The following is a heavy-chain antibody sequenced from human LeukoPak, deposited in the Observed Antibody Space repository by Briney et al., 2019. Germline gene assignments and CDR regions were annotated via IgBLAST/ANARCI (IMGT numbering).Heavy chain of an antibody. CDR2: ISDSGGRT. J-gene: IGHJ4*02. V-gene: IGHV3-23*01. CDR3: AKRGVVIRVILVGFHKEAYYFDS. CDR1: GITLSNYG. Sequence: GGSLRLSCAVSGITLSNYGMSWVRQAPGKGLEWVAGISDSGGRTNYADSVKGRFTISRDNPKNTIYLQMNSLRAEDTAVYFCAKRGVVIRVILVGFHKEAYYFDSWGQGAPVTVSS. D-gene: IGHD3-22*01.